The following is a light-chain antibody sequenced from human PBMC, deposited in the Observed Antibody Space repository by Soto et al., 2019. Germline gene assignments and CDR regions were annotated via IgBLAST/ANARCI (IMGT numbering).Light chain of an antibody. CDR2: SNN. CDR1: SSNIGSNT. CDR3: AGWDDSLNGWV. J-gene: IGLJ3*02. Sequence: QSVLTQPPSASGTPGQGVTISCSGSSSNIGSNTVSWYQQLPGTAPKLLIYSNNQRPSGVPGRFSGSKSGTSASLAISGLQSEDEADYSCAGWDDSLNGWVFGGGTKLTVL. V-gene: IGLV1-44*01.